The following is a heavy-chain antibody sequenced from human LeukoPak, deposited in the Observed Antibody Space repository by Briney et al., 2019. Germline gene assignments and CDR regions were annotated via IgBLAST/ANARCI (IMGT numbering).Heavy chain of an antibody. Sequence: PSETLSLTCTVSSASISTAGHSWSWLRQHPGQGLEWIGDIYYSGTTYYLPSLKSRVTMSVDTSKKQFSLKLISVTAADTAVYYCARGRQWLGFDSWGQGALVTVSS. V-gene: IGHV4-31*03. CDR3: ARGRQWLGFDS. J-gene: IGHJ4*02. CDR2: IYYSGTT. D-gene: IGHD6-19*01. CDR1: SASISTAGHS.